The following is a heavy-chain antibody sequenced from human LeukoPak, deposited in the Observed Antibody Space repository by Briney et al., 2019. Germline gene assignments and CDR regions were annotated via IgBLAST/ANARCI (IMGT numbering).Heavy chain of an antibody. V-gene: IGHV4-34*01. Sequence: PSETLSLTCAVYGGSFSGYYLSWIRQPPGKGLEWIGEINHSGSTNYNPSLKSRVTISGDQSKKQFSLKLSSVTAADTALYYCASSIAARTYYYYMDVWGKGTTVTVSS. CDR3: ASSIAARTYYYYMDV. CDR2: INHSGST. J-gene: IGHJ6*03. CDR1: GGSFSGYY. D-gene: IGHD6-6*01.